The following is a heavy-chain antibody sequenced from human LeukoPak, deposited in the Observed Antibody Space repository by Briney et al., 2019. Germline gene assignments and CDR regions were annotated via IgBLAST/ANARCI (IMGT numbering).Heavy chain of an antibody. CDR2: INPSGGST. V-gene: IGHV1-46*01. CDR1: GYTFTSYY. J-gene: IGHJ3*02. D-gene: IGHD3-16*01. Sequence: GASVKVSCKASGYTFTSYYMHWVRQAPGQGLEWMGIINPSGGSTSYAQKLQGRVTMTTDTSTSTAYMELRSLRSDDTAAYYCARDRGGAFDIWGQGTMVTVSS. CDR3: ARDRGGAFDI.